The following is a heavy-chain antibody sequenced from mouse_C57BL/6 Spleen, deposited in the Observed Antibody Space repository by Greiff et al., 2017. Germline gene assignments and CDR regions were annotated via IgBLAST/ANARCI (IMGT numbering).Heavy chain of an antibody. J-gene: IGHJ4*01. CDR1: GFSLTSYC. CDR2: IWGDGST. D-gene: IGHD2-5*01. CDR3: AKPYYSNYDYAMDY. V-gene: IGHV2-3*01. Sequence: VQVVESGPGLVAPSPSLSITCPVSGFSLTSYCVSWVRQPPGKGLEWLGVIWGDGSTNYHSALISRLRISKDNTKSQVFIKLNSLQTDDTATYYCAKPYYSNYDYAMDYWGQGTSVTVSS.